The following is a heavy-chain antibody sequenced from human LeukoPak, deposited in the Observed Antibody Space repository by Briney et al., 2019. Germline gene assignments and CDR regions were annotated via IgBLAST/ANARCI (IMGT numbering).Heavy chain of an antibody. CDR1: GFTFSSYS. CDR2: ISSSSSYI. D-gene: IGHD1-20*01. J-gene: IGHJ4*02. CDR3: ARDGLTGTTDGTLDS. Sequence: GGSLRLSCAASGFTFSSYSMNWVRQAPGKGLEWVSSISSSSSYIYYADSVKGRFTISRDDSKNTLYLQMNRLIAEDTAMYYCARDGLTGTTDGTLDSWGQGTLVTVSS. V-gene: IGHV3-21*01.